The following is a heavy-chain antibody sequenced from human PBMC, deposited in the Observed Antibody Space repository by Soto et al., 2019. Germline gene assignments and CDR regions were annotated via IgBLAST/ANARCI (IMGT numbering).Heavy chain of an antibody. CDR1: GYMFTTYD. J-gene: IGHJ4*02. Sequence: QVQLVQSGAEVKKPGASVKVSCKASGYMFTTYDITWVRQATGQGLEWLGGMNPNTGNTGYAQKFQGRVTMTRDPSIGTAYMELSSLRSDDTAVYYCARAATYYYGLGRGADYWGQGTLVTVSS. CDR2: MNPNTGNT. CDR3: ARAATYYYGLGRGADY. D-gene: IGHD3-10*01. V-gene: IGHV1-8*01.